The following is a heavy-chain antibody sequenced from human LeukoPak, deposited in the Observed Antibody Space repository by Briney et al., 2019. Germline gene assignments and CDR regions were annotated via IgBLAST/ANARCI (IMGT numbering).Heavy chain of an antibody. CDR1: GFTSSSYA. J-gene: IGHJ4*02. Sequence: TGGSLRLSCAASGFTSSSYAMSWVRQGPGKGLEWVSAISVSGNTYHADSVKGRFTISRDSSKNTLYLQMNSLRAGDAAVYYCAKAPVTTCSGAYCYPFDYWSQGTLVTVSP. D-gene: IGHD2-15*01. CDR2: ISVSGNT. V-gene: IGHV3-23*01. CDR3: AKAPVTTCSGAYCYPFDY.